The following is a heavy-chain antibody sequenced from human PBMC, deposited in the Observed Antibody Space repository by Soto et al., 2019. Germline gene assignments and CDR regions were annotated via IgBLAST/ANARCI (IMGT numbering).Heavy chain of an antibody. CDR3: ARVPSPDYDVVSGFYLLDRFDS. CDR1: GYTFTAYY. V-gene: IGHV1-2*02. D-gene: IGHD3-9*01. CDR2: ITPMSGGT. J-gene: IGHJ5*02. Sequence: QVHLVQSGPEVRKPGASVKVSCQASGYTFTAYYIQWLRLAPGKELEWIGWITPMSGGTNSAQKLQGRVTITRDTSIKTAYMELSVLNSDDTAIYYCARVPSPDYDVVSGFYLLDRFDSWGQGSQVTVSP.